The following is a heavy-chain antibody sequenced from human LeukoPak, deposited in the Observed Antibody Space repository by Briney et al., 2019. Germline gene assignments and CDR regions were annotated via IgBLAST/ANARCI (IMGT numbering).Heavy chain of an antibody. CDR1: GGSISGYF. CDR2: IYYSGST. CDR3: ASLRRDGYNYSYFDY. V-gene: IGHV4-59*08. D-gene: IGHD5-24*01. J-gene: IGHJ4*02. Sequence: PSETLSLTCTVSGGSISGYFWSWIRQPAGKGLEWIGYIYYSGSTNYNPSLKSRVTISVDTSKNQFSLKLSSVTAADTAVYYCASLRRDGYNYSYFDYWGQGTLVTVSS.